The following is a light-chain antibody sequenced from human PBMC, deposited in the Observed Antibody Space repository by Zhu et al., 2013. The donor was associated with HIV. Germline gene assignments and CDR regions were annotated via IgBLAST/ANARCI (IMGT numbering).Light chain of an antibody. CDR3: QQRNIWPPIT. Sequence: IVLTQSPDTLSLSPGERATLSCRASQDVNSYLAWYQQKPGQAPRLLMYNASTRATGIPTRFSGSGSGTDFTLTISSLEPEDFAVYYCQQRNIWPPITFGQGTRLEIK. J-gene: IGKJ5*01. CDR2: NAS. CDR1: QDVNSY. V-gene: IGKV3-11*01.